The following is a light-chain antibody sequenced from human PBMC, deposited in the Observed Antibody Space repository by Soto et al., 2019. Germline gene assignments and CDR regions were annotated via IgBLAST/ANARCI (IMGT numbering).Light chain of an antibody. CDR2: KVS. CDR1: QSLVHSDGIAY. J-gene: IGKJ5*01. V-gene: IGKV2-30*02. CDR3: MQGTHWPST. Sequence: DVVMTQSPLSLPVTLGQPASISCRSNQSLVHSDGIAYFSWFQQRPGRSPRRLIYKVSNRDSGATARFSGSGSGTDFALKISRVEAEDVGVYYCMQGTHWPSTFGQGTRLEIK.